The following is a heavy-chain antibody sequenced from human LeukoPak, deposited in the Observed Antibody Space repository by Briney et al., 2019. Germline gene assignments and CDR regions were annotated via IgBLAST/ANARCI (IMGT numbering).Heavy chain of an antibody. CDR3: ARDSTGDDAFDI. CDR2: IYYSGST. D-gene: IGHD7-27*01. Sequence: SSETLSLTCTVSGGSISSYYWSWIRHPPGKGLGWIGYIYYSGSTNYNPSLKSRVTISVDTSKNQFSLKLSSVTAADTAVYYCARDSTGDDAFDIWGQGTMVTVSS. CDR1: GGSISSYY. V-gene: IGHV4-59*01. J-gene: IGHJ3*02.